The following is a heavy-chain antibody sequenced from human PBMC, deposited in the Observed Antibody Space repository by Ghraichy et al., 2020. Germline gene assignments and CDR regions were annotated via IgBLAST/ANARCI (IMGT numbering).Heavy chain of an antibody. Sequence: SQTLSLTCAISGDSVSSNSAAWNWIRQSPSRGLEWLGRAYYRSRWYNDYAVSVKSRITINPDTSKNQFSLQLNSVTPEDTAVYYCALAQGSGHDWNYFDYWGQGIMVTVSS. V-gene: IGHV6-1*01. J-gene: IGHJ4*02. D-gene: IGHD5-12*01. CDR1: GDSVSSNSAA. CDR3: ALAQGSGHDWNYFDY. CDR2: AYYRSRWYN.